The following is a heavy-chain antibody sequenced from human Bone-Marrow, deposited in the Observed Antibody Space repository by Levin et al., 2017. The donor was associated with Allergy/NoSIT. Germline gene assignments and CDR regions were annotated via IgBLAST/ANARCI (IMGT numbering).Heavy chain of an antibody. CDR1: GFTFSDHW. Sequence: GGSLRLSCAASGFTFSDHWMHWVRQAPGKGLVWVSRIKSDGSLTSYADFVKGRFSISRDNAKNTLYLQMNSLSAKDTAVYFCTRHCGGDCYSPSAFEYWGQGIPVTVAS. V-gene: IGHV3-74*01. D-gene: IGHD2-21*02. J-gene: IGHJ4*02. CDR3: TRHCGGDCYSPSAFEY. CDR2: IKSDGSLT.